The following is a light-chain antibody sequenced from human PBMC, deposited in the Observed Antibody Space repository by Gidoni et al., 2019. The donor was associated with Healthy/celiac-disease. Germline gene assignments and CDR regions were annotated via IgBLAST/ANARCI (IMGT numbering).Light chain of an antibody. J-gene: IGKJ3*01. CDR2: LGS. V-gene: IGKV2-28*01. CDR1: QSLLHSNGYNY. CDR3: MQALQTPRT. Sequence: DIVMIQFPPSLPVTPGEPASISCRSSQSLLHSNGYNYLDWYLQKPGQSPQLLIYLGSNRASGVPDRFSGSGSGTDFTLKISKVEAEDVGVYYCMQALQTPRTFGPGTKVDIK.